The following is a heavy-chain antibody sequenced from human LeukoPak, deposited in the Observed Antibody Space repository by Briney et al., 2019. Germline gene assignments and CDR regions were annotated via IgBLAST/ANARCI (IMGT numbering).Heavy chain of an antibody. V-gene: IGHV4-59*12. D-gene: IGHD2-21*02. CDR3: ARATIVVVTAIGWYYYYGMDV. CDR2: IYSRGTT. J-gene: IGHJ6*02. Sequence: SETLSLTCAVSGGSINSYYWSWIRQPPGKGLEWIGYIYSRGTTNYNPSLKSRVTISVDTSKNQFSLKLSSVTAADTAVYYCARATIVVVTAIGWYYYYGMDVWGQGTTVTVSS. CDR1: GGSINSYY.